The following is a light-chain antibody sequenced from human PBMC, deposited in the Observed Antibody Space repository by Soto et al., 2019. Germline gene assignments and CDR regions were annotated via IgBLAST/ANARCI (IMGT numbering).Light chain of an antibody. V-gene: IGKV3-20*01. Sequence: EIVTTQSPATLSVHPGERATLSCRASQSVSSNLAWYQQKPGQAPRLLIYGASSRATGIPDRFSGSGSGTDFTLTISSLEPEDFAVYYCQQYGSSPSITFGQGTRLEIK. CDR3: QQYGSSPSIT. J-gene: IGKJ5*01. CDR1: QSVSSN. CDR2: GAS.